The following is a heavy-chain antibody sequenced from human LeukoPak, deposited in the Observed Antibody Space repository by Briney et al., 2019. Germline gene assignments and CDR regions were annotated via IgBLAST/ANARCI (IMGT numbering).Heavy chain of an antibody. J-gene: IGHJ6*03. CDR3: ARAANWVWGLDGMDVEG. Sequence: PGGSLSLSCPASGCTVYSHFMSWVRQPPGKGRAWVSVMRSGGSTNHADTVKDRFTITRDKSKNTEYLQMNSLRVEDTAVYYCARAANWVWGLDGMDVEGWGNGIIVT. CDR2: MRSGGST. D-gene: IGHD7-27*01. V-gene: IGHV3-66*01. CDR1: GCTVYSHF.